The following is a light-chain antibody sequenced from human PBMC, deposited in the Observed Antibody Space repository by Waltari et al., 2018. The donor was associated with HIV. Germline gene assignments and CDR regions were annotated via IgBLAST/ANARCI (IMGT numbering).Light chain of an antibody. J-gene: IGLJ3*02. CDR3: QSADSTGTYWV. CDR1: ALPPHY. CDR2: RDK. Sequence: SYELTQPPSASVSPGQTARISCSGAALPPHYVFWYQQRPGQAPVMVIYRDKERPSGIPDRFSGSSAGTTVTLTISGVQAEDEADYYCQSADSTGTYWVFGGGTKLTVL. V-gene: IGLV3-25*03.